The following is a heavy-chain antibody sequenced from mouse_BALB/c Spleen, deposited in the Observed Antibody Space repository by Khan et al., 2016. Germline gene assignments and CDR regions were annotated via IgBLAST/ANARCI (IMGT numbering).Heavy chain of an antibody. J-gene: IGHJ3*01. CDR2: IWGDGST. CDR1: GFSITGFA. D-gene: IGHD2-4*01. CDR3: TSYYDYDGGFAY. V-gene: IGHV2-6-7*01. Sequence: QVQLKESGPGLVAPSQSLSITCTVSGFSITGFAVNWVRQPPGKGLEWLGVIWGDGSTDYDSALKSRLSISKDDSKSPVFLKMNSLQTDDTARYYGTSYYDYDGGFAYWGQGTLVTVSA.